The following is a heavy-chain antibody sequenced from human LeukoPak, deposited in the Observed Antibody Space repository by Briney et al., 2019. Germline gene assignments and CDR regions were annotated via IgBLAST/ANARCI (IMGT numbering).Heavy chain of an antibody. CDR1: GFTFSSYS. CDR3: ARGRGELLSYNWFDP. CDR2: ISSSSSYI. J-gene: IGHJ5*02. V-gene: IGHV3-21*01. Sequence: GGSLRLPCAASGFTFSSYSMNWVRQAPGKGLEWVSSISSSSSYIYYADSVKGRFTISRDNAKNSLYLQMNSLRAEDTAVYYCARGRGELLSYNWFDPWGQGTLVTVSS. D-gene: IGHD1-26*01.